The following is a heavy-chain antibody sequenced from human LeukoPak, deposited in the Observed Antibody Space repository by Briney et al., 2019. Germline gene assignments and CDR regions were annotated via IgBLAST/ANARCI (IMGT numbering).Heavy chain of an antibody. CDR2: IYHIGTT. CDR1: GGSISTTIY. J-gene: IGHJ4*02. Sequence: SETLSLTCAVSGGSISTTIYWSWVRQPPGKGLEWIGEIYHIGTTNYNPSLKSRVTISVDKSKNQFSLKLTSVTAADTAVYYCARVDTAMVGDYFDYWGQGTLVTVSS. V-gene: IGHV4-4*02. CDR3: ARVDTAMVGDYFDY. D-gene: IGHD5-18*01.